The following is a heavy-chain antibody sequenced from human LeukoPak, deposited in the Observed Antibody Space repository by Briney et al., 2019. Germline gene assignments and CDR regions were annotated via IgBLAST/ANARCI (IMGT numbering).Heavy chain of an antibody. D-gene: IGHD6-19*01. J-gene: IGHJ6*03. CDR3: ARATRDYIAVAGTYYYYYYMDV. CDR1: GYTFTGYY. CDR2: INPNSGGT. V-gene: IGHV1-2*02. Sequence: ASVKVSCKASGYTFTGYYMHWVRQAPGQGLEWMGWINPNSGGTNYAQKFQGRVTMTRDTSISTAYMELSSLRSEDTAVYYCARATRDYIAVAGTYYYYYYMDVWGKGTTVTISS.